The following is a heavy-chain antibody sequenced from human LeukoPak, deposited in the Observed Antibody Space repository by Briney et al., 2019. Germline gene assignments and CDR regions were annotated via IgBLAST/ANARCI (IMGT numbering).Heavy chain of an antibody. CDR3: ARTTEGGYTYGYFYYYYMDV. D-gene: IGHD5-18*01. CDR2: IYYSGST. V-gene: IGHV4-4*02. J-gene: IGHJ6*03. CDR1: GGSISSSNW. Sequence: KPSETLSLTCAVSGGSISSSNWWSWVRQPPGKGLAWIGYIYYSGSTNYNPSLKSRVTISVDTSKNQFSLKLTSVTAADTAVYYCARTTEGGYTYGYFYYYYMDVWGKGTTVTISS.